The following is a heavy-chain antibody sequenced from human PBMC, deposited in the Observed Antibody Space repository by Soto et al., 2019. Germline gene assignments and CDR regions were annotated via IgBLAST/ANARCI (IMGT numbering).Heavy chain of an antibody. J-gene: IGHJ5*02. CDR1: GFTFRSFT. D-gene: IGHD6-13*01. CDR3: TRDASRDSSARGWFDP. Sequence: GSLRLSCAASGFTFRSFTMNWVRQAPGKGLEWVSTISSNSAYIYYTDALRGRFTISRDNAKNSLHLQMNSLRAEDTALYYCTRDASRDSSARGWFDPWGPGTLVTVSS. CDR2: ISSNSAYI. V-gene: IGHV3-21*01.